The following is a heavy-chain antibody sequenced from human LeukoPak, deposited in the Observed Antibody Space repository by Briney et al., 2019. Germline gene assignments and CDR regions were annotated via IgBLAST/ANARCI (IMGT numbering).Heavy chain of an antibody. J-gene: IGHJ4*02. V-gene: IGHV4-39*02. CDR2: ISSSGNT. CDR1: GGSTSSGNYY. Sequence: SETLSLTCTVSGGSTSSGNYYWGWIRQPPGKGLEWIGGISSSGNTYYNPSLKSRITISIDTSKNHFSLKLSSVTAADTAVYYCARGGLFSGWSSHWGQGTLVTVSS. D-gene: IGHD6-19*01. CDR3: ARGGLFSGWSSH.